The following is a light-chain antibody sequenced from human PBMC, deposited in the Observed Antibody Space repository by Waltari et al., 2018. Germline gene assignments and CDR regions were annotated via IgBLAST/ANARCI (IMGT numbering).Light chain of an antibody. CDR2: VVT. CDR3: TSYASSSTLVV. CDR1: SSDVGGYKH. Sequence: QSALTQPASLSGSPGQSITISCTGTSSDVGGYKHVSWNQQHPGKAPKLMIYVVTIRPSGFSNRFSGSKTGYTASLTISGLQAEDEADYYCTSYASSSTLVVFGGGTRLTVL. J-gene: IGLJ2*01. V-gene: IGLV2-14*01.